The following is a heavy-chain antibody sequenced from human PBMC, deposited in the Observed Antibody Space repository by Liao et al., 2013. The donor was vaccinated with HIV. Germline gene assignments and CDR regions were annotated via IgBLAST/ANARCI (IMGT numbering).Heavy chain of an antibody. J-gene: IGHJ4*02. CDR1: GGSISSGSYY. CDR3: ARGFRLRLGLVDY. V-gene: IGHV4-61*02. CDR2: INHSGNT. Sequence: QVQLQESGPGLVKPSQTLSLTCTVSGGSISSGSYYWSWIRQPAGKGLEWIGEINHSGNTNYNPSLKSRVTLSVDTSKKQFSLKLSSVTAADTAVYYCARGFRLRLGLVDYWGQGTLVTVSS. D-gene: IGHD3-16*01.